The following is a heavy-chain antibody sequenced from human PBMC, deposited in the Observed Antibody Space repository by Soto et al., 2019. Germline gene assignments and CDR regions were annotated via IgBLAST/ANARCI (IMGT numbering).Heavy chain of an antibody. D-gene: IGHD7-27*01. J-gene: IGHJ4*02. CDR3: ATAAGYWGSAPLYY. V-gene: IGHV3-15*07. CDR1: GLTFSKAW. Sequence: EVQLVESGGALVNPGGSLRLSCAASGLTFSKAWMNWVRQAPGKGLEWVGRIRSQTDGGTADYAAPVMGRFTLSRDDSENTIYLQINSLKTEDTAVYYCATAAGYWGSAPLYYWGQGTLVTVSS. CDR2: IRSQTDGGTA.